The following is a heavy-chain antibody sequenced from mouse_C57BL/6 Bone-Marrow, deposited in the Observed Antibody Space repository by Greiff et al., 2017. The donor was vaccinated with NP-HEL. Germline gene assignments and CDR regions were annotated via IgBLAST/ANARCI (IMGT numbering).Heavy chain of an antibody. CDR2: IYPGSGNT. J-gene: IGHJ1*03. V-gene: IGHV1-76*01. CDR1: GYTFTDYY. D-gene: IGHD2-5*01. Sequence: QVQLKQSGAELVRPGASVKLSCKASGYTFTDYYINWVKQRPGQGLEWIARIYPGSGNTYYNEKFKGKATLTAEKSSSTAYMQLSSLTSEDSAVYFCARKSNSYFDVWGTGTTVTVSS. CDR3: ARKSNSYFDV.